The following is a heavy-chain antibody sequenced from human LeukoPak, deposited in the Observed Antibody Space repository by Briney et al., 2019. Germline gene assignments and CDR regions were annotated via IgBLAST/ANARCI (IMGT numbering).Heavy chain of an antibody. V-gene: IGHV4-39*01. D-gene: IGHD6-19*01. CDR3: ARQERPVGWYGVGWFNP. J-gene: IGHJ5*02. CDR2: IYYSGST. Sequence: SETLPLTFTVSGGSISSSVYYWGWIRQPPGKGLEWIGSIYYSGSTYYNPSLKSRVAIFVDTSKNQFSLRLSSVTAADTAVYYCARQERPVGWYGVGWFNPWGQGTLVTVSS. CDR1: GGSISSSVYY.